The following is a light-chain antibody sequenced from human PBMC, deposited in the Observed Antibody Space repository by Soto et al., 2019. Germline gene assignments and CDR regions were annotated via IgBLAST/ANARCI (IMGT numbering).Light chain of an antibody. Sequence: DVYISRWSWNLSKTVGDRVTITCRASQNINSWLAWYQQKPGKAPKLLIYKASNLESGVPSRFSGSGSGTDFTLTISSLQPDDFATYHCQQYESFFPLTLGGGTKVDIK. CDR3: QQYESFFPLT. J-gene: IGKJ4*01. CDR2: KAS. V-gene: IGKV1-5*03. CDR1: QNINSW.